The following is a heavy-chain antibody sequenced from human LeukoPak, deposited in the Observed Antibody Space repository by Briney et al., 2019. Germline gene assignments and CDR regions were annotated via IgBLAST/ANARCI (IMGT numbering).Heavy chain of an antibody. V-gene: IGHV3-23*01. CDR3: AKKVVVGATSPYSDFQD. Sequence: PGGSLRLSCAASGFTFRNYVIHWVRQAPGKGLEWVSAISGSGVTTHYAGSVKGRFSISRDNSKNTLYLQMNSLRAEDTALYYCAKKVVVGATSPYSDFQDWGQGTLVTVSS. D-gene: IGHD1-26*01. CDR1: GFTFRNYV. CDR2: ISGSGVTT. J-gene: IGHJ1*01.